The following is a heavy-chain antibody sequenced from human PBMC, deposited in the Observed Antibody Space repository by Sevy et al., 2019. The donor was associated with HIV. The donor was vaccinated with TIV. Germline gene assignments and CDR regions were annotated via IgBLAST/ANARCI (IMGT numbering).Heavy chain of an antibody. CDR2: INHSGST. J-gene: IGHJ6*02. D-gene: IGHD2-2*01. Sequence: SETLSLPCAVYGGSFSGYYWSWIRQPPGKGLEWIGEINHSGSTNYNPSLKSRVTISVDTSKNQFSLKLSSVTAADTAVYYCARDPIYCSSTSCTRSYYYGMDVWGQGTTVTVSS. CDR1: GGSFSGYY. V-gene: IGHV4-34*01. CDR3: ARDPIYCSSTSCTRSYYYGMDV.